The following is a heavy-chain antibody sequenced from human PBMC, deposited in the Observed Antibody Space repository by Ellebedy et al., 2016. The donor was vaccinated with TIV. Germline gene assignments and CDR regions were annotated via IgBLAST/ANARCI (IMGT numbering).Heavy chain of an antibody. CDR2: ISSNGGST. J-gene: IGHJ4*02. Sequence: GGSLRLSCAASGFTFSSYAMHWVRQAPGKGLEYVSAISSNGGSTYYANSVKGRFTISRDNSKNTLYLQMGSLRAEDMAVYYCARDQGRGDFRFGYFDYWGQGTLVTVSS. V-gene: IGHV3-64*01. D-gene: IGHD2-21*02. CDR1: GFTFSSYA. CDR3: ARDQGRGDFRFGYFDY.